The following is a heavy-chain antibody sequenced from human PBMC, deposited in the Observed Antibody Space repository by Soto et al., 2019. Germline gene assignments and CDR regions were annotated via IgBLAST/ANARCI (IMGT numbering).Heavy chain of an antibody. V-gene: IGHV4-4*02. D-gene: IGHD3-3*01. Sequence: QVQLQESGPGLVKPSGTLSLTCAVSGGSISSSYWWIWVRQPPGKGLGWIGELYHSGSTNYNPSLKGRVTISVDKSKNQLSLKLSSVIAAATAVYYCARSHGSGNCYYYALDVWGQGTTVTVSS. CDR2: LYHSGST. CDR1: GGSISSSYW. CDR3: ARSHGSGNCYYYALDV. J-gene: IGHJ6*02.